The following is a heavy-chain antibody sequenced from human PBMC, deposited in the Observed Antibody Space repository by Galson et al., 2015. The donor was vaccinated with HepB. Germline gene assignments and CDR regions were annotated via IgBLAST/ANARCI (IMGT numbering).Heavy chain of an antibody. Sequence: QVQLQESGPGLVKPSETLSLTCTVSGGSISSYYWSWIRQPPGKGLEWIGYIYYSGSTNYNPSLKSRVTISVDTSKNQFSLKLSSVTAADTAVYYCARVPITMIEQGAFDIWGQGTMVTVSS. V-gene: IGHV4-59*01. CDR2: IYYSGST. J-gene: IGHJ3*02. CDR3: ARVPITMIEQGAFDI. D-gene: IGHD3-22*01. CDR1: GGSISSYY.